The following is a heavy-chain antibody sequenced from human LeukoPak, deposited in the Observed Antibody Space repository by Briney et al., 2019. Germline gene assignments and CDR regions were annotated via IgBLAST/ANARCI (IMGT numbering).Heavy chain of an antibody. CDR2: ISWDGGST. V-gene: IGHV3-43*01. CDR3: AKDATYTSGWYDY. Sequence: PGGSLRLSCAASGFSFDDYTMHWVRQAPGKGLEWVSLISWDGGSTYYADSVKGRFTISRDNSKNSLYLQMNSLRTEDTAFYYCAKDATYTSGWYDYWGQGTLVTVSS. J-gene: IGHJ4*02. D-gene: IGHD6-19*01. CDR1: GFSFDDYT.